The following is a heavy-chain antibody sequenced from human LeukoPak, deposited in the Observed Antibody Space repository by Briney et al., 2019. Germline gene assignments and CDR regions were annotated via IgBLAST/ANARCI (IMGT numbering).Heavy chain of an antibody. D-gene: IGHD6-19*01. CDR1: GFTISNYG. CDR3: AKLASGWSLEY. V-gene: IGHV3-23*01. J-gene: IGHJ4*02. Sequence: GGSLRLSCAASGFTISNYGMSWVRQAPGKGLEWVSYISGSGGTIYYADSVKGRCTISRDNSKNTLYLQMNSLRGEDTAVYYCAKLASGWSLEYWGQGTLVTVSS. CDR2: ISGSGGTI.